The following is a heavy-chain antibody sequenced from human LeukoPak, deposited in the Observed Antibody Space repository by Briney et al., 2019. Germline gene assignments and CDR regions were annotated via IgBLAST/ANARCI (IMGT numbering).Heavy chain of an antibody. CDR3: ARAGGGYCSSTSCPEDYYGMDV. V-gene: IGHV3-74*01. J-gene: IGHJ6*02. CDR1: GFTFSTYW. CDR2: ISSDGSIT. D-gene: IGHD2-2*01. Sequence: GGSLRLSCAASGFTFSTYWMHWVRQAPGRGLVWVSRISSDGSITGYADSVKGRFTISRDNAKNSLYLQMNSLRAEDTALYYCARAGGGYCSSTSCPEDYYGMDVWGQGTTVTVSS.